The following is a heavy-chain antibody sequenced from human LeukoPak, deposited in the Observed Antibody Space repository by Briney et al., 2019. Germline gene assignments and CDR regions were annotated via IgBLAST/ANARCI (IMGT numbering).Heavy chain of an antibody. CDR1: GYTFTGYY. V-gene: IGHV1-2*02. CDR2: INPNSGGT. D-gene: IGHD5-12*01. J-gene: IGHJ4*02. CDR3: ARDNYDSPLSLDY. Sequence: ASVKVSCKASGYTFTGYYMHWVRQAPGQGLEWMGWINPNSGGTNYAQKFQGRVTMTRDTSISTAYMELSRLRSDDTAVYYCARDNYDSPLSLDYWGQGTLVTVSS.